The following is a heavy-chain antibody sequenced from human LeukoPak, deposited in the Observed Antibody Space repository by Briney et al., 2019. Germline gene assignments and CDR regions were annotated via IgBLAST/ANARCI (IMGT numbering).Heavy chain of an antibody. Sequence: GGSLTLSCAASGFTFSNYAMNWVRQVPGKRLEWVSSIIGSGGSTYYADSVKGRFTISRDNSRNTLYLQMHDLRAEDTALYYCAKAPLRYCSGAICYPFDYWGQGTLVTVSS. D-gene: IGHD2-15*01. CDR2: IIGSGGST. V-gene: IGHV3-23*01. J-gene: IGHJ4*02. CDR1: GFTFSNYA. CDR3: AKAPLRYCSGAICYPFDY.